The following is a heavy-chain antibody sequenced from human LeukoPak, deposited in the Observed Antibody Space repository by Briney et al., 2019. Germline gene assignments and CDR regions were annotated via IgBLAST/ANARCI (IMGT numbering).Heavy chain of an antibody. CDR3: ARLSPPYYYDSSGYDY. Sequence: SETLSLTCTVSGGSISSGGYYWSWIRQHPGKGQEWIGYIYYSGSTYYNPSLKSRVTISVDTSKNQFSLKLSSVTAADTAVYYCARLSPPYYYDSSGYDYWGQGTLVTVSS. J-gene: IGHJ4*02. V-gene: IGHV4-31*03. D-gene: IGHD3-22*01. CDR2: IYYSGST. CDR1: GGSISSGGYY.